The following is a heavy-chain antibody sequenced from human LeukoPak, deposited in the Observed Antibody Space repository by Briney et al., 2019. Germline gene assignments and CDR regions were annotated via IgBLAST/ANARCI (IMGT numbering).Heavy chain of an antibody. V-gene: IGHV3-9*01. CDR2: ISWNSGSI. CDR1: GFTFDDYA. Sequence: PGGSLRLSCAASGFTFDDYAMHWVRQAPGKGLEWVSGISWNSGSIGYADSVKGRFTISRDNSKNTLYLQMNSLRAEDTAVYYCAKDRYYSSSWPIDYWGQGTLVTVSS. CDR3: AKDRYYSSSWPIDY. J-gene: IGHJ4*02. D-gene: IGHD6-13*01.